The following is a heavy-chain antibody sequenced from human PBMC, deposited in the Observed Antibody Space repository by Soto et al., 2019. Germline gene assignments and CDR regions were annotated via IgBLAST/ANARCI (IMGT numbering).Heavy chain of an antibody. CDR1: GGSISSSNW. D-gene: IGHD6-19*01. CDR2: IYHSGST. J-gene: IGHJ6*02. CDR3: ASLASSGWYGNYYYGMDV. V-gene: IGHV4-4*02. Sequence: SETLSLTCAVSGGSISSSNWWSWVRQPPGKGLEWIGEIYHSGSTNYNPSLKSRVTIPVDKSKNQFSLKLSSVTAADTAVYYCASLASSGWYGNYYYGMDVWGQGTTVTVSS.